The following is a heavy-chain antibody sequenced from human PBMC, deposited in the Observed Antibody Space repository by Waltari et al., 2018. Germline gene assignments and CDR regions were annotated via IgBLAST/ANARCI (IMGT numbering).Heavy chain of an antibody. V-gene: IGHV4-4*02. CDR1: GASVTGDW. J-gene: IGHJ4*02. Sequence: QVHLQESGPGLVKLSGTLSLTCEVSGASVTGDWWGWVRQPPGKGLEWIGEIYHSGSNNYNPSLKRRRAKSVDKSKNEFALKLTSVTAADTAVYYCARWSARISQREFYFDYWGQGILVTISS. CDR2: IYHSGSN. D-gene: IGHD6-25*01. CDR3: ARWSARISQREFYFDY.